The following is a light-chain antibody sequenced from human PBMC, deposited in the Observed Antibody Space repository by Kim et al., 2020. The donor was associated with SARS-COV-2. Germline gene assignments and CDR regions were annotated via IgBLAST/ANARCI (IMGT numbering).Light chain of an antibody. CDR1: SSDVGGYNY. J-gene: IGLJ3*02. V-gene: IGLV2-11*01. Sequence: QSALTQPRSVSGSPGQAVTISCTGTSSDVGGYNYVSWYQQLPGKAPKLMIYDVSERPSGVPDRFSGYKSGNTASLTVSGLQAEDEADYYCCSYAHKDLWVFGGGTQLTVL. CDR3: CSYAHKDLWV. CDR2: DVS.